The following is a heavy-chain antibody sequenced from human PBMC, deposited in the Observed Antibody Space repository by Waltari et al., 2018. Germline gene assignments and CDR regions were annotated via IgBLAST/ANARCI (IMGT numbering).Heavy chain of an antibody. V-gene: IGHV3-21*01. J-gene: IGHJ4*02. CDR1: GFTFSSYT. D-gene: IGHD2-15*01. CDR2: INSSSSYI. CDR3: ARENAHSLTDH. Sequence: EVQLVESGGGLVKPGGSLRLSCAASGFTFSSYTMNWVRQGQGKGREWVSSINSSSSYIYYADSVKGRFTISRDNAKNSLYLQMNSLRAEDTAVYYGARENAHSLTDHWGQGTLVTVSS.